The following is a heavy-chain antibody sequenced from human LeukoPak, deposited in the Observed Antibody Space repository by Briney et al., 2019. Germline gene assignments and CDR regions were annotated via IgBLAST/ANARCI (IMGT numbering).Heavy chain of an antibody. V-gene: IGHV3-30*18. CDR1: GSYW. Sequence: GGSLRLSCVASGSYWMHWVRQAPGKGLEWVAVISSDGSMKNYADSVKGRLTLSRDNSKNTVYLQVDSLRTEDTAVYYCAKGRQYSFDYLIDYWGQGTLVTVSS. D-gene: IGHD3-9*01. CDR3: AKGRQYSFDYLIDY. J-gene: IGHJ4*02. CDR2: ISSDGSMK.